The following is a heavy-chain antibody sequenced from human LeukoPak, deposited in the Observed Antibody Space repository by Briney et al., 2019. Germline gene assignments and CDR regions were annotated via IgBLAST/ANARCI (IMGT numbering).Heavy chain of an antibody. Sequence: ASVKVSCKASGYTLTDHDIHWVRQAPGQRLEWMGWISPGNGNTKYSQKFQGRVTITRDTFASTAYMELSSLTFEDTAVYYCANWAGTPAGYFSGPLDYWGQGTLVTVSS. CDR1: GYTLTDHD. V-gene: IGHV1-3*01. CDR2: ISPGNGNT. D-gene: IGHD6-19*01. CDR3: ANWAGTPAGYFSGPLDY. J-gene: IGHJ4*02.